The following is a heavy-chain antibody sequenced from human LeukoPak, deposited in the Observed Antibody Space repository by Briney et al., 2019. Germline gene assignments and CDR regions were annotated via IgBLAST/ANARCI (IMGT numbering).Heavy chain of an antibody. CDR1: GFTFNDYW. D-gene: IGHD3-10*01. CDR2: IYADGSAK. CDR3: VRRGLIETEYLER. J-gene: IGHJ1*01. Sequence: PGGSLRLSCTASGFTFNDYWMTWVRQTPGKGLEWLANIYADGSAKNYVDSVKGRFTISRDNAVNSLYLQMNSLRAEDTAVYYCVRRGLIETEYLERWGQGTLVIVSS. V-gene: IGHV3-7*01.